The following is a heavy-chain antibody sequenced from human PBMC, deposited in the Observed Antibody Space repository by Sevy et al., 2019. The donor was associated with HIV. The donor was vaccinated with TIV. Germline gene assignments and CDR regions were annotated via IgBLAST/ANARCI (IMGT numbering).Heavy chain of an antibody. J-gene: IGHJ4*02. CDR1: GGSISSYY. CDR3: ARGLVKSTFYYFDY. D-gene: IGHD1-26*01. Sequence: SETLSLTCTVSGGSISSYYRSWIRQPAGKGPEWIGRVYTSGSTNYNPSFKSRVTMSVDASKNQVTLKLSSVTAADTAVYYCARGLVKSTFYYFDYWGQGALVTVSS. V-gene: IGHV4-4*07. CDR2: VYTSGST.